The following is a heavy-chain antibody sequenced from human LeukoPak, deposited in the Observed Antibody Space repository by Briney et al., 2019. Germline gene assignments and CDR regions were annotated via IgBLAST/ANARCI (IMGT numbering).Heavy chain of an antibody. CDR1: GGSISSYY. CDR2: IYTSGST. J-gene: IGHJ5*02. CDR3: ARSLPYCSSTSCYTGWFDP. D-gene: IGHD2-2*02. V-gene: IGHV4-4*09. Sequence: SETLSLTCTVSGGSISSYYWSWIRQPPGKGLEWLGYIYTSGSTNYNPSLKSRVTISVNTSKNQFSLKLSSVTAADTAVYYCARSLPYCSSTSCYTGWFDPWGQGTLVTVSS.